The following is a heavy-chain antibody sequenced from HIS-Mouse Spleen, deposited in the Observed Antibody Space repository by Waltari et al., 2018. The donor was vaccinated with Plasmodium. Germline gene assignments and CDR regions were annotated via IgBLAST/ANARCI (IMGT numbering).Heavy chain of an antibody. V-gene: IGHV3-74*01. D-gene: IGHD5-12*01. CDR2: ITSDGSST. Sequence: EVQLVESGGGLVQPGGSLRLSCAASGFTFSSYWMHWVRQAPGKGLVWVSRITSDGSSTSYADSVKGRFTISRDNAKNTLYLQMNSLRAEDTAVYYCARASYLGGYDAFDIWGQGTMVTVSS. J-gene: IGHJ3*02. CDR3: ARASYLGGYDAFDI. CDR1: GFTFSSYW.